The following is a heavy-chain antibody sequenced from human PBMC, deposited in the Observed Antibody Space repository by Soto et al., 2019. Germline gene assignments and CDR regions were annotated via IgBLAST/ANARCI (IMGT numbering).Heavy chain of an antibody. CDR2: IDPGTGDK. CDR1: GFSFNTSW. CDR3: ARGADLH. Sequence: GGSLRLSCAGSGFSFNTSWLSWVRQPPGKGLEWVANIDPGTGDKYYADSVKGRVTVSRDNAKKSLYLQMNSLRAEDKAMSYSARGADLHWGQGTMVTVSS. J-gene: IGHJ1*01. V-gene: IGHV3-7*01.